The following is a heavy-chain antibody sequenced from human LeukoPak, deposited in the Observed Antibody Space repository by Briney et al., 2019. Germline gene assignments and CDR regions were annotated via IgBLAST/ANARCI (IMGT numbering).Heavy chain of an antibody. CDR2: ISSSGST. D-gene: IGHD5/OR15-5a*01. Sequence: PSETLSRNCTVSGGSISSHYWIWIRQSPEKGLEWIGDISSSGSTGYNPSLRSRVTISLDTSKNQFSLNLSSVTAADTAVYYRARGALRGFYAFFYMDVWGKGTTVTVSS. CDR1: GGSISSHY. J-gene: IGHJ6*03. V-gene: IGHV4-59*11. CDR3: ARGALRGFYAFFYMDV.